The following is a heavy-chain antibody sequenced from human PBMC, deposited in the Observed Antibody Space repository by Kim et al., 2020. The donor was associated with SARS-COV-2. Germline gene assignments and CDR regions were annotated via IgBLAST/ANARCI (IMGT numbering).Heavy chain of an antibody. Sequence: YNPSLKSRVTISVDTSKNQFSLKLSSVTAADTAVYYCARGLAAAGHYVDYWGQGTLVTVSS. CDR3: ARGLAAAGHYVDY. V-gene: IGHV4-34*01. D-gene: IGHD6-13*01. J-gene: IGHJ4*02.